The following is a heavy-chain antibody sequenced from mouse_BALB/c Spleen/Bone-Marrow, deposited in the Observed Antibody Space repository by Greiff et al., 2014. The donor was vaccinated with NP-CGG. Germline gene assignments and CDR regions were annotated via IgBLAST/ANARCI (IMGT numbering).Heavy chain of an antibody. Sequence: EVNVVESGGDLVKPGGSLKLSCAASGISFSTYGMSWVRQTPDKRMEWVATISSGDSYTYYPDSVKGRFTISRDNAKNTLYLQMSSLKSEDTAMYYCAFITTVAYWGQGTLVTVSA. D-gene: IGHD1-1*01. CDR2: ISSGDSYT. J-gene: IGHJ3*01. CDR1: GISFSTYG. V-gene: IGHV5-6*01. CDR3: AFITTVAY.